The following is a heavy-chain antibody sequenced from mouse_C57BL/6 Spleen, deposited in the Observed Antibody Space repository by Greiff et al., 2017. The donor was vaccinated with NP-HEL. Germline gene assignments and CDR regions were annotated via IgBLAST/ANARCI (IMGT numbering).Heavy chain of an antibody. J-gene: IGHJ3*01. D-gene: IGHD2-2*01. CDR2: ISSGSSTI. V-gene: IGHV5-17*01. CDR3: ARTMVTTPWFAY. Sequence: EVMLVESGGGLVKPGGSLKLSCAASGFTFSDYGMHWVRQAPEKGLEWVAYISSGSSTIYYADTVKGRFTISRDNAKNTLFLQMTSLRSEDTAMYYCARTMVTTPWFAYWGQGTLVTVSA. CDR1: GFTFSDYG.